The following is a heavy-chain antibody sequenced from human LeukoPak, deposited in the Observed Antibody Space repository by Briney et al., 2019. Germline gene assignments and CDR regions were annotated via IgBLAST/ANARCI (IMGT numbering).Heavy chain of an antibody. CDR1: GFTVSSNY. D-gene: IGHD5-12*01. CDR2: IYSNTGT. V-gene: IGHV3-53*01. CDR3: ARLGSGYSGCDS. J-gene: IGHJ4*02. Sequence: GGSLRLSCAASGFTVSSNYMSWVRQAPGKGLEWVSIIYSNTGTYYADSVQGRFTISRDNAENLLYLQMNSLRAEDTAVYYCARLGSGYSGCDSWGQGTLVTVSS.